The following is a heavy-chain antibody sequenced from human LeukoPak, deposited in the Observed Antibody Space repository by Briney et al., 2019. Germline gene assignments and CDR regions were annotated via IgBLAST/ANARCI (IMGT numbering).Heavy chain of an antibody. V-gene: IGHV3-23*01. J-gene: IGHJ4*02. CDR2: ISGSGGST. Sequence: GGSLRLSCAASGFTFSSCAMSWVRQAPGKGLEWVSAISGSGGSTYYADSVKGRFTISRDNSKNTPYLQMNSLRAEDTAVYYCAKDLYDSSGYYYILDYWGQGTLVTVSS. CDR1: GFTFSSCA. CDR3: AKDLYDSSGYYYILDY. D-gene: IGHD3-22*01.